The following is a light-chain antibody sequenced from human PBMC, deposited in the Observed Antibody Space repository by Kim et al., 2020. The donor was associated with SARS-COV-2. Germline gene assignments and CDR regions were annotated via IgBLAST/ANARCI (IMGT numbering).Light chain of an antibody. CDR3: QQYHTHST. V-gene: IGKV1-5*03. Sequence: SASVGDTVTITCRASQGVHIWLAWYQQIPGRAPKLLIHQASNLHSGVPARFSGRGSGTEFTLIINSLQSSDFATYFCQQYHTHSTFGQGTKVDIK. CDR1: QGVHIW. CDR2: QAS. J-gene: IGKJ1*01.